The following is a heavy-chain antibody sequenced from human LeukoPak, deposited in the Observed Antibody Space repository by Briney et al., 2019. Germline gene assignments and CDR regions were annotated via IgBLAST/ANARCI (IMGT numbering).Heavy chain of an antibody. J-gene: IGHJ5*02. Sequence: GGSLRLSCAASGFTFSSYWMSWVRQAPGKGLEWVANIKQDGSEKYYVDSVKGRFTISRDNAKNSLYLQMHSRRAEDTAVYYCAKPTHFNWFDPWGQGTLVTVSS. CDR1: GFTFSSYW. V-gene: IGHV3-7*01. CDR2: IKQDGSEK. CDR3: AKPTHFNWFDP. D-gene: IGHD3-3*02.